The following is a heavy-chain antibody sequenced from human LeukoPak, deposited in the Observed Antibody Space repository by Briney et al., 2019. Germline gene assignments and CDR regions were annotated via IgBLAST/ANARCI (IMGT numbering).Heavy chain of an antibody. J-gene: IGHJ6*03. D-gene: IGHD3-3*01. CDR3: TRDVEWNDFWSGYLPWEYMDV. CDR1: GFTFGDYA. V-gene: IGHV3-49*03. Sequence: PGGSLRLSCTASGFTFGDYAMSWFRQAPGKGLEWVGFIRSKAYGGTTEYAASVKGRFTISRDDSKSIAYLQMDSLKTEDTAVYYCTRDVEWNDFWSGYLPWEYMDVWGKGTTVTVSS. CDR2: IRSKAYGGTT.